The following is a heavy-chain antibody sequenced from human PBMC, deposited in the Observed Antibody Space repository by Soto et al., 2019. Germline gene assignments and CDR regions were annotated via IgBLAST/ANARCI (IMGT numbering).Heavy chain of an antibody. V-gene: IGHV3-23*01. Sequence: GGSLRLSCAASGFSFGNYAMNWVRQAPGKELEWVSGLSGSGTSTYYADSVKGRFTISRDNSKDTLYLQMNSLTADDTAVYYCAKATTHVGCFNPFDCWGQGALVTVSS. D-gene: IGHD1-7*01. CDR3: AKATTHVGCFNPFDC. J-gene: IGHJ4*02. CDR2: LSGSGTST. CDR1: GFSFGNYA.